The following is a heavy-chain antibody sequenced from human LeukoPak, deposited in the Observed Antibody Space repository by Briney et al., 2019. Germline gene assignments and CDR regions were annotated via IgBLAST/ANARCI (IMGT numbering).Heavy chain of an antibody. CDR2: IYYSGST. D-gene: IGHD5-12*01. CDR1: GGSISSSSYY. V-gene: IGHV4-39*01. Sequence: PSETLSLTCTVSGGSISSSSYYWGWIRQPPGKGLEWIGSIYYSGSTHYNPSLKSRVTISVDTSKNQFSLKLSSVTAADTAVYYCARHSMVATKKGLDYWGQGTLVTVSS. CDR3: ARHSMVATKKGLDY. J-gene: IGHJ4*02.